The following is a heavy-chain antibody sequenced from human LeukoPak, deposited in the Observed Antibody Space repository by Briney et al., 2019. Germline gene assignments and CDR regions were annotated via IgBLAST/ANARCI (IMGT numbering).Heavy chain of an antibody. J-gene: IGHJ4*02. Sequence: GGSLRLSCAGSGFTFSSYAMSWVRQAPGKGLEWVSAISGSGGSTYYADSMKGRFTISRDNSKNTLYLQMNSLRAEDTAVYYRAQGGGPWLVNELEYWGQGTLVTVSS. V-gene: IGHV3-23*01. CDR1: GFTFSSYA. CDR3: AQGGGPWLVNELEY. CDR2: ISGSGGST. D-gene: IGHD6-19*01.